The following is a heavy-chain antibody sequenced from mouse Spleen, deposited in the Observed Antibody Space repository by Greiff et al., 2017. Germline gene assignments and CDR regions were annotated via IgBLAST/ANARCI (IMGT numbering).Heavy chain of an antibody. CDR2: ISSGGSYT. Sequence: DVKLVESGGGLVKPGGSLKLSCAASGFTFSSYAMSWVRQTPEKRLEWVATISSGGSYTYYPDSVKGRFTISRDNAKNTLYLQMSSLRSEDTAMYYCWYGKGGAMDYWGQGTSVTVSS. CDR3: WYGKGGAMDY. D-gene: IGHD2-10*02. CDR1: GFTFSSYA. V-gene: IGHV5-9-1*01. J-gene: IGHJ4*01.